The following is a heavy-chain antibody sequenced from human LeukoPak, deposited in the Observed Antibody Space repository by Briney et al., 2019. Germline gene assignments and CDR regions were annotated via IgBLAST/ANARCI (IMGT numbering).Heavy chain of an antibody. D-gene: IGHD6-6*01. CDR3: ARELAAQVRWFDP. CDR2: ISYDGSDK. V-gene: IGHV3-30*03. CDR1: GFTFSSYG. Sequence: GGSLRLSCAASGFTFSSYGMHWVRQAPGKGLGWVAVISYDGSDKYYADSVKGRFTISRDNSKNTLYLQMNSLRAEDTAVYYCARELAAQVRWFDPWSQGTLVTVSS. J-gene: IGHJ5*02.